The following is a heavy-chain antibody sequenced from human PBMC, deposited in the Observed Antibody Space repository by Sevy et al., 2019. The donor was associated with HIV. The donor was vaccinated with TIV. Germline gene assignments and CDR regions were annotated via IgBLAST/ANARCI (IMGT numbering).Heavy chain of an antibody. J-gene: IGHJ4*02. CDR2: IKQDGSQK. CDR3: AREYCSSTSCDASDY. D-gene: IGHD2-2*01. V-gene: IGHV3-7*03. CDR1: GFTFSSYW. Sequence: GGSLRLSCAASGFTFSSYWMSWVRQAPGKGLEWVANIKQDGSQKYYVDSVKGRFTISRDNAKNSLYLQMNSLRAEDTAVYYCAREYCSSTSCDASDYWGQGTLVTVSS.